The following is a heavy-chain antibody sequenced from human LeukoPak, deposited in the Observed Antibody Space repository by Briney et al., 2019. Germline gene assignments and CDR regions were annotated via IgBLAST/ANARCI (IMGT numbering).Heavy chain of an antibody. CDR2: IYVDGRT. D-gene: IGHD2-8*02. Sequence: SETLSLTCTISGDSIGSSHYYWVWIRQRPGKGLEWVGSIYVDGRTYYNEALKSRVTIFSDTTKVQLYLRLSSVTTTDTAIYYCARRSHCTGVSCPSVWGQGTTVTVSS. CDR1: GDSIGSSHYY. V-gene: IGHV4-39*01. CDR3: ARRSHCTGVSCPSV. J-gene: IGHJ6*02.